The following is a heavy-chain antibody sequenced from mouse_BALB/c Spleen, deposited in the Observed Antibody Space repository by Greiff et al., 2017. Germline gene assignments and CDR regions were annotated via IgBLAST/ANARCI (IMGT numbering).Heavy chain of an antibody. Sequence: QAQLQQSGAQLVKPGASGKLSRKASGYTFTSYDTNWVTQRPEQGLAWSGWFFPGVGRTKYNEKFKGKATLTTARSSSTAYMQLSRLTSEDSAVYCGTRNLDYRYAWFDYRGKGTLVTDYA. CDR3: TRNLDYRYAWFDY. J-gene: IGHJ3*01. CDR2: FFPGVGRT. D-gene: IGHD2-14*01. V-gene: IGHV1-85*01. CDR1: GYTFTSYD.